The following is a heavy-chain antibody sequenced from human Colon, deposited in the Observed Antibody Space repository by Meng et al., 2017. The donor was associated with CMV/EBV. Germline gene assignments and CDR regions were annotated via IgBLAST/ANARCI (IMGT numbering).Heavy chain of an antibody. CDR3: ARDCSSTRCYEGYRAFDI. CDR2: IYHSGST. D-gene: IGHD2-2*01. Sequence: SETLSLTCAVSGGSISSSNWWSWVRQPPGKGLEWSGEIYHSGSTNYNPSLKSRVTISVDTSKNQFSLRLSSVTAADTAVYYCARDCSSTRCYEGYRAFDIWGQGTKVTVSS. CDR1: GGSISSSNW. J-gene: IGHJ3*02. V-gene: IGHV4-4*02.